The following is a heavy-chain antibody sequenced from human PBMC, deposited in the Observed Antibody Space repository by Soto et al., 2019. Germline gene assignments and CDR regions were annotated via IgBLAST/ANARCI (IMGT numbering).Heavy chain of an antibody. D-gene: IGHD2-2*01. J-gene: IGHJ6*02. V-gene: IGHV3-30*18. CDR2: ISYDGSNK. CDR1: GFTFSSYG. CDR3: AKGGSYCSSTSCYGDYYYYGMDV. Sequence: GGSLRLSCAASGFTFSSYGMHWVRQAPGKGLEWVAVISYDGSNKYYADSVKGRFTISRDNSKNTLYLQMNSLRAEDTAVYYCAKGGSYCSSTSCYGDYYYYGMDVWVQGTTVTVSS.